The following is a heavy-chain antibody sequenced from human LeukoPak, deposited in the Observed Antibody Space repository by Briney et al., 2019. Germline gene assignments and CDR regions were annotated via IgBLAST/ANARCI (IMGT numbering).Heavy chain of an antibody. D-gene: IGHD6-13*01. Sequence: ASVKVSCKASGYTFTGYYMHWVRQAPGQGLEWMGWINPNSGGTNYAQKFQGRVTMTRDTSISTAYMELSRLRSDDTAVYYCAGVLSAAGSGGDYWGQGTLVTVSS. CDR3: AGVLSAAGSGGDY. J-gene: IGHJ4*02. V-gene: IGHV1-2*02. CDR2: INPNSGGT. CDR1: GYTFTGYY.